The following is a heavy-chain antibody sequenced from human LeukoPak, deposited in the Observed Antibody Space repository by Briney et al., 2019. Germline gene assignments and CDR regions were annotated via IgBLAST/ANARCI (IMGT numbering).Heavy chain of an antibody. Sequence: SETLSLTCAVYGGSFSGYYWSWIRQPPGKGLEWIGEINHSGSTNYNPSLKSRVTISVDTSKNQFSLKLSSVTAADTAVYYCARGRRSSRPLNWFDPWGQGTLVTVSS. CDR2: INHSGST. CDR3: ARGRRSSRPLNWFDP. D-gene: IGHD6-13*01. J-gene: IGHJ5*02. V-gene: IGHV4-34*01. CDR1: GGSFSGYY.